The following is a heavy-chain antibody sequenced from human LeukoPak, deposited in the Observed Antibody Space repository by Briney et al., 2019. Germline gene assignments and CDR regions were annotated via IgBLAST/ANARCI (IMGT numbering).Heavy chain of an antibody. D-gene: IGHD6-19*01. Sequence: GGSLRLSCAASGFTFSSYGMHWIRQAPGKGLEWVAFIRYDGSNKYYADSVKGRFTISRDNSKNTLYLQMNSLRAGDTAVYYCARDRGGWHDHWGQGTLVTVSS. CDR3: ARDRGGWHDH. CDR1: GFTFSSYG. CDR2: IRYDGSNK. V-gene: IGHV3-30*02. J-gene: IGHJ5*02.